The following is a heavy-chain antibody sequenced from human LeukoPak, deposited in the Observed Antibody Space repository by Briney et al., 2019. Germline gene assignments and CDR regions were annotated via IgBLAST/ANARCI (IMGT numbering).Heavy chain of an antibody. J-gene: IGHJ4*02. CDR3: ARVGLERPLGYFYYFDY. CDR2: FYYSGST. V-gene: IGHV4-38-2*02. Sequence: PSETLSLTCSVSRYSISSGYYWAWIRQPPGKGLEWIGIFYYSGSTYYNPSLKSRVTISVDTSKNQFSLKLSSVTAADRAVYYCARVGLERPLGYFYYFDYWGQGTLVTVSS. D-gene: IGHD1-1*01. CDR1: RYSISSGYY.